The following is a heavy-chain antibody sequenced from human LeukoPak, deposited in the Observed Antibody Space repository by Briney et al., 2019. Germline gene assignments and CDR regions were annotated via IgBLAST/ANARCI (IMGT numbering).Heavy chain of an antibody. Sequence: GGSLRLSCAASGFTFSSYGMHWVRQAPGKGLEWVAFMRYDGSNKYYADSVKGRFTISRDNSKNTLYLQMNSLRAEDTAVYYCAKETRRYDFWSGYHFDYWGQGTLVTVSS. D-gene: IGHD3-3*01. V-gene: IGHV3-30*02. CDR1: GFTFSSYG. J-gene: IGHJ4*02. CDR2: MRYDGSNK. CDR3: AKETRRYDFWSGYHFDY.